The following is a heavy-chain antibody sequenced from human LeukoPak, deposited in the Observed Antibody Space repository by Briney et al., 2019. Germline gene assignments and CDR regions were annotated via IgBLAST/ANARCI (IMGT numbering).Heavy chain of an antibody. V-gene: IGHV3-7*03. D-gene: IGHD4-17*01. Sequence: GGSLRLSCETSGFTFSNSWMHWVRQAPGKGLEWVANIKEDGSEKNYVDSVKGRFTISRDNAKNSLYLQMNSLRAEDTALYYCARESDYGDYGVSFDYWGQGTLVTVSS. CDR3: ARESDYGDYGVSFDY. J-gene: IGHJ4*02. CDR2: IKEDGSEK. CDR1: GFTFSNSW.